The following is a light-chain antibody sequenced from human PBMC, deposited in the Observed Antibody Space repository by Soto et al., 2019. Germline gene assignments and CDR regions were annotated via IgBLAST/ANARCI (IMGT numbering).Light chain of an antibody. J-gene: IGLJ3*02. CDR2: GNS. Sequence: QSVLTQPPSVSGAPGQRVTISCTGSSSYIGAGYDVHWYQQLPGTAPKLLIYGNSNRPSGVPDRVSGSKSGTSASLAITGRQAEDEADYYCQSYDSSLSGSVFGGGTKLTVL. V-gene: IGLV1-40*01. CDR3: QSYDSSLSGSV. CDR1: SSYIGAGYD.